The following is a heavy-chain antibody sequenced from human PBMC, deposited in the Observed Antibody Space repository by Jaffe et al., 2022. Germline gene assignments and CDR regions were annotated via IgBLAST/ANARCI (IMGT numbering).Heavy chain of an antibody. Sequence: QVQLVESGGGVVQPGGSLRLSCAASGFTFSSYGMHWVRQAPGKGLEWVAFIRYDGSNKYYADSVKGRFTISRDNSKNTLYLQMNSLRAEDTAVYYCAKGESDYYDSSGSEVLDYWGQGTLVTVSS. CDR2: IRYDGSNK. D-gene: IGHD3-22*01. J-gene: IGHJ4*02. CDR3: AKGESDYYDSSGSEVLDY. V-gene: IGHV3-30*02. CDR1: GFTFSSYG.